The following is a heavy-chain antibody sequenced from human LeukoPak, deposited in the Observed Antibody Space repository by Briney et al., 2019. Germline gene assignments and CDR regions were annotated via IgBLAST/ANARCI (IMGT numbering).Heavy chain of an antibody. Sequence: PGGSLRLSCAASGFTFSSYAMHWVRQAPGKGLEWVAVISYDGSNKYYADSVKGRFTISRDNSKNTLYLQMNSLRAEDTAVYYCARDPNVDTAEFDYWGQGTLVTVSS. D-gene: IGHD5-18*01. CDR1: GFTFSSYA. CDR3: ARDPNVDTAEFDY. J-gene: IGHJ4*02. V-gene: IGHV3-30*04. CDR2: ISYDGSNK.